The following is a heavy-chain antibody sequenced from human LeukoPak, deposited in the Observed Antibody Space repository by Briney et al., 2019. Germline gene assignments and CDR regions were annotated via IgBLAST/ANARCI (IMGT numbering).Heavy chain of an antibody. CDR1: GGSISSYY. J-gene: IGHJ3*02. V-gene: IGHV4-59*01. Sequence: SETLSLTCTVSGGSISSYYWSWIRQPPGKGLEWIGYIYYSGSTNYNPSLKSRVTISVDTSKNQFSLKLSSVTAADTAVYYCARATSTPAAQTGDAFDIWGQGTMVTVSS. CDR2: IYYSGST. CDR3: ARATSTPAAQTGDAFDI. D-gene: IGHD2-2*01.